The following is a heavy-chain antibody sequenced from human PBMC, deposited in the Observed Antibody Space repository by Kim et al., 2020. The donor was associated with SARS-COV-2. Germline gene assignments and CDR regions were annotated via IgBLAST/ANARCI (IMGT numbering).Heavy chain of an antibody. CDR3: ARSSMGVPVVVVAATYNWFDP. CDR1: GGTFSSYA. Sequence: SVKVSCKASGGTFSSYAISWVRQAPGQGLEWMGGIIPIFGTANYAQKFQGRVTITADESTSTAYMELSSLRSEDTAVYYCARSSMGVPVVVVAATYNWFDPWGQGTLVTVSS. CDR2: IIPIFGTA. D-gene: IGHD2-15*01. V-gene: IGHV1-69*13. J-gene: IGHJ5*02.